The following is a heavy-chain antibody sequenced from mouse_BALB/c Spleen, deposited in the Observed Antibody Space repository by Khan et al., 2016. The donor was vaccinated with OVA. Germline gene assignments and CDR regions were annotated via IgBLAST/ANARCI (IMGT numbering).Heavy chain of an antibody. CDR1: GFSLTSNG. Sequence: QVQLKQSGPGLVAPSQSLSITCTVSGFSLTSNGVSWVRQPPGKGLEWLGVIWGDGSINYHSVLISRLSISKDNSKSRVFLKLNSQQTDDTATYYCAKLRVFYFDYWGQGTTLTVSS. V-gene: IGHV2-3*01. J-gene: IGHJ2*01. CDR2: IWGDGSI. CDR3: AKLRVFYFDY.